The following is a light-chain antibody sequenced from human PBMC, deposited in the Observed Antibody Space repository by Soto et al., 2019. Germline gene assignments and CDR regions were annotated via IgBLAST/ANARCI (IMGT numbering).Light chain of an antibody. Sequence: QSVLTQPPTASGTPGQRVTISCSGSRSNIGSNYVYWYQQVPGTVPKLLIYRNDQRPSGVPDRFSGSKSGTSASLAISGLRSEDEADYYCVAWDDSLSGGVFGGGTQLTVL. J-gene: IGLJ7*01. CDR3: VAWDDSLSGGV. CDR1: RSNIGSNY. CDR2: RND. V-gene: IGLV1-47*01.